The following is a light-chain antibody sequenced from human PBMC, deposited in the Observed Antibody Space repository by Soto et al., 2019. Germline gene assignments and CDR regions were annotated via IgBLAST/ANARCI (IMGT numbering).Light chain of an antibody. CDR3: QQSYSAPRT. J-gene: IGKJ2*01. Sequence: DIQMTQSPFSLSAYVGDRVTITCRASQSISNYLNWYQQRPGKAPKLLIYAASNLQSGVPSRFSGSGSGTDFTLTVSSLQPEDFATYYCQQSYSAPRTFGHGTTLEIK. V-gene: IGKV1-39*01. CDR2: AAS. CDR1: QSISNY.